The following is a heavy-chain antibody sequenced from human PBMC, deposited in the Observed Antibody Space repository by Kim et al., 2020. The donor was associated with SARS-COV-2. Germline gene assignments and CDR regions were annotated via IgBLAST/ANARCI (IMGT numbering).Heavy chain of an antibody. V-gene: IGHV3-11*04. CDR3: ARDRGFYGGYEDRFDY. D-gene: IGHD4-17*01. Sequence: DSVKGQSTSSKDNAKNSLYLQVNSLSAGDTAVYYCARDRGFYGGYEDRFDYWGQGTLVTVSS. J-gene: IGHJ4*02.